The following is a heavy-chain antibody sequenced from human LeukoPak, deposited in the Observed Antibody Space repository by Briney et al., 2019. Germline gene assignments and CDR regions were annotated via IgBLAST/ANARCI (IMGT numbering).Heavy chain of an antibody. CDR2: INQDGSEK. CDR3: ARDKIVGATYFDY. V-gene: IGHV3-7*01. D-gene: IGHD1-26*01. Sequence: GGSLRLSCAVSGFSFRSYWMSWVRQAPGKGLEWVANINQDGSEKYYVDSLKGRFTISRDNAKNSLYLQLNNLRAEDTAVYYCARDKIVGATYFDYWGQGTLVTVSS. J-gene: IGHJ4*02. CDR1: GFSFRSYW.